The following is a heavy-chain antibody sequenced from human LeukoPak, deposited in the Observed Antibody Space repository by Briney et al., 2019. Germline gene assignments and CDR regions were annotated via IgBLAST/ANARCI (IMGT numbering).Heavy chain of an antibody. CDR2: IIPIFGTA. Sequence: SVKVSCKASGGTFSSYAISWVRQAPGQGLEWMGGIIPIFGTANYAQKFQGRVTITADESTSTAYMELSSLRSEDTAVYYCARNSEYYDFWSGYPTLFDYWGQGTLVTVSS. CDR3: ARNSEYYDFWSGYPTLFDY. J-gene: IGHJ4*02. CDR1: GGTFSSYA. D-gene: IGHD3-3*01. V-gene: IGHV1-69*13.